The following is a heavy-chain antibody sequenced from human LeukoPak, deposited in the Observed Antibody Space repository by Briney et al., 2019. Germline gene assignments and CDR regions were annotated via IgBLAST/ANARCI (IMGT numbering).Heavy chain of an antibody. J-gene: IGHJ4*02. CDR1: GYTFTGYY. CDR2: INPNSGGT. V-gene: IGHV1-2*02. CDR3: ARAGTGTTLIDFDY. Sequence: ASVKVSCKASGYTFTGYYMHWVRQAPGQGLEWMGWINPNSGGTNYAQKFQGRVTMTRDTSISTAYMELSRLRSDDTAVYYCARAGTGTTLIDFDYWGQGTLVTVSS. D-gene: IGHD1-1*01.